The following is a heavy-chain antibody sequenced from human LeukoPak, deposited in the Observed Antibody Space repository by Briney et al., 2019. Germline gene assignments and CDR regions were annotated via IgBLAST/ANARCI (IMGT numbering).Heavy chain of an antibody. J-gene: IGHJ3*02. Sequence: AETLSLTCAVYGGSFSGYYWGWIRQPPGKGLEWIGEINHSGSTNYNPSLKSRVTISVDTSKNQFSLKLSSVTAADTAVYYCARPGLLNDAFDIWGQGTMVTVSS. V-gene: IGHV4-34*01. CDR1: GGSFSGYY. D-gene: IGHD2-21*02. CDR2: INHSGST. CDR3: ARPGLLNDAFDI.